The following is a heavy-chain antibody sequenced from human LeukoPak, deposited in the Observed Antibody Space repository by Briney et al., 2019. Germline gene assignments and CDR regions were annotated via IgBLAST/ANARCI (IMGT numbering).Heavy chain of an antibody. J-gene: IGHJ4*02. CDR2: INPNSGGT. CDR1: GYSFTGYY. CDR3: ARASVEAQLLWFGDKGSGINFDY. D-gene: IGHD3-10*01. Sequence: GASVKVSCKASGYSFTGYYMNWVRQAPGQGLEWMGWINPNSGGTNYAQKFQGRVTMTRDTSISTAYMELSRLRSDDTAVYYCARASVEAQLLWFGDKGSGINFDYWGQGTLVTVSS. V-gene: IGHV1-2*02.